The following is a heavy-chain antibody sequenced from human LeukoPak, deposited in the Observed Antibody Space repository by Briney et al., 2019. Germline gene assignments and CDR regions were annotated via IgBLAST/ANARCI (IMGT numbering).Heavy chain of an antibody. D-gene: IGHD3-9*01. V-gene: IGHV3-7*03. CDR1: GFTFSSYA. Sequence: GGSLRLSCAASGFTFSSYAMSWVRQAPGKGLEWVANIKTDGSEKYYVDSVKGRFTISRDNAKNSLYLQMNSLRAEDTAVYYCARDYTGYFPWGQGALVIVSS. CDR2: IKTDGSEK. CDR3: ARDYTGYFP. J-gene: IGHJ5*02.